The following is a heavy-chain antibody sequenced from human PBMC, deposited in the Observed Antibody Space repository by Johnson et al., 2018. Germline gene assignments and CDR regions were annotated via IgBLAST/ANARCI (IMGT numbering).Heavy chain of an antibody. D-gene: IGHD1-26*01. CDR3: ARDIRSGSYYEGHNWFDP. CDR1: GFTFSSYS. Sequence: EVQLVQSGGGLVQPGGSLRLSCAASGFTFSSYSMNWVRQAPGKGLEWVSYISSSSSTIYYADPVTGRFIISRDNAKNSLYLQMDSLRAEDTAGYYCARDIRSGSYYEGHNWFDPWGQGTRVTVSS. CDR2: ISSSSSTI. V-gene: IGHV3-48*01. J-gene: IGHJ5*02.